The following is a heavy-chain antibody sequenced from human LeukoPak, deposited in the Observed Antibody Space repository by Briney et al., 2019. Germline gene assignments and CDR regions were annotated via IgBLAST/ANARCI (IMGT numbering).Heavy chain of an antibody. CDR2: IIPIFGTA. D-gene: IGHD1-26*01. V-gene: IGHV1-69*05. J-gene: IGHJ4*02. Sequence: VASVKVSCKASGGTFSSYAISWVRQAPGQGLEWMGRIIPIFGTANYAQKFQGRVTITTDESTSTAYMELSSLRSEDTAVYYCASPLVGPFDYWGQGTLVTVSS. CDR1: GGTFSSYA. CDR3: ASPLVGPFDY.